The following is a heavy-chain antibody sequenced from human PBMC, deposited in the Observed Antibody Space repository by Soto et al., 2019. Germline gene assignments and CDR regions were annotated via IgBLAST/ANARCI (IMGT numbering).Heavy chain of an antibody. CDR3: ARPFQPGIAEAESKRRDYYYGMDV. J-gene: IGHJ6*02. V-gene: IGHV1-69*01. CDR1: GGTFSIYA. D-gene: IGHD6-13*01. CDR2: IIPIFGTT. Sequence: QVQLVQSGAEVKKPGSSVQVSCKASGGTFSIYAISWVRQAPGQGLEWMGGIIPIFGTTNYAEKFQGRVTITADESTTTAYMELSSLRSEDTAVYYCARPFQPGIAEAESKRRDYYYGMDVWGQGTTVTVSS.